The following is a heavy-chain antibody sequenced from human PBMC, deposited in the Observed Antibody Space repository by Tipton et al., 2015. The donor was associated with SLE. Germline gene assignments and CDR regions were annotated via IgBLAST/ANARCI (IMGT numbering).Heavy chain of an antibody. Sequence: TLSLTCAVYGGSFSGYYWSWIRQPPGKGLEWIGEINHSGSTNYNPSLKSRVTISVDTSKNQFSLKLSSVTAADTAVYYCARGGTDYDVWLGCPYFDLWGRGTLVTVSS. CDR1: GGSFSGYY. J-gene: IGHJ2*01. CDR3: ARGGTDYDVWLGCPYFDL. V-gene: IGHV4-34*01. CDR2: INHSGST. D-gene: IGHD3-3*01.